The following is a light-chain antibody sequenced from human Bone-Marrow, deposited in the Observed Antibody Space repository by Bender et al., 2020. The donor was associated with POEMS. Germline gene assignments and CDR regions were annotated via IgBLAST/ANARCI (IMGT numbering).Light chain of an antibody. CDR3: AVWDDSLNGWV. V-gene: IGLV1-44*01. CDR1: SSNIGAHA. J-gene: IGLJ3*02. CDR2: SSR. Sequence: QSVLTQPPSASGTPGQRVTISCSGGSSNIGAHAVNWYQHLPGTAPKLLIYSSRRRPSEVPDRFSGSRSGTSASLAISGLQSDDEADYYCAVWDDSLNGWVFGGGTKLTVL.